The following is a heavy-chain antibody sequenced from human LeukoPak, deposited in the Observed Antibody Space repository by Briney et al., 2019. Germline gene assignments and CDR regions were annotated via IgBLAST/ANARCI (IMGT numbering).Heavy chain of an antibody. CDR3: AKDKVATWYYFDY. J-gene: IGHJ4*02. CDR1: GFTFDDYA. D-gene: IGHD2-15*01. CDR2: ISWNSGSI. Sequence: GRSLRLSCAASGFTFDDYAMHWVRQAPGKGLEWVSGISWNSGSIGYADSVKGRFTISRDNAKNSLYLQMNSLRAEDTALYYCAKDKVATWYYFDYWGQGTLVTVSS. V-gene: IGHV3-9*01.